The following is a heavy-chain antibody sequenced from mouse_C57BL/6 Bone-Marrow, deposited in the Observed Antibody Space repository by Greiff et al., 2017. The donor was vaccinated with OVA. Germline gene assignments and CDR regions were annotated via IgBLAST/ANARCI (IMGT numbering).Heavy chain of an antibody. CDR1: GYAFSSYW. Sequence: VQLQQSGAELVKPGASVKISCKASGYAFSSYWMNWVKQRPGKGLEWIGQIYPGDGDTNYNGQFKGKATLTADKSSSTAYMQLSSLTSEDSAVYFCARGTTVVARYAMDYWGQGTSVTVSS. D-gene: IGHD1-1*01. V-gene: IGHV1-80*01. J-gene: IGHJ4*01. CDR3: ARGTTVVARYAMDY. CDR2: IYPGDGDT.